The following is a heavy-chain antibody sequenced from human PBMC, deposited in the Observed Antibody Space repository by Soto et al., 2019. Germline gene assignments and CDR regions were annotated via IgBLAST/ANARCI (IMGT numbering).Heavy chain of an antibody. J-gene: IGHJ5*02. Sequence: LSLTCTVSGGSISSSSYYWGWIRQPPGKGLEWIGSIYYSGSTYYNPSLKSRVTISVDTSKNQFSLKLSSVTAADTAVYYCARSYYVFWSGYGPGNWFYPWGKGSLVTVSA. D-gene: IGHD3-3*01. V-gene: IGHV4-39*01. CDR3: ARSYYVFWSGYGPGNWFYP. CDR2: IYYSGST. CDR1: GGSISSSSYY.